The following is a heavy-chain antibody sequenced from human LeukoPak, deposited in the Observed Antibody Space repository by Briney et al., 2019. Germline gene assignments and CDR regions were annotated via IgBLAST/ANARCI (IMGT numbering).Heavy chain of an antibody. D-gene: IGHD3-22*01. CDR1: GFTFSSYW. CDR2: INHSGST. Sequence: GSLRLSCAASGFTFSSYWMSWVRQPPGKGLEWIGEINHSGSTNYNPSLKSRVTISVDTSKNQFSLKLNSVTAADTAVYYCARGPVNHYYDSSAYYYYFDYWGQGTLVTVSS. CDR3: ARGPVNHYYDSSAYYYYFDY. V-gene: IGHV4-34*01. J-gene: IGHJ4*02.